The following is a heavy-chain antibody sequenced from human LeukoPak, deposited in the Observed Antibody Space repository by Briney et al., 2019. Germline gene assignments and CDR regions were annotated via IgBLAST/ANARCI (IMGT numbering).Heavy chain of an antibody. V-gene: IGHV4-30-4*01. D-gene: IGHD6-13*01. CDR3: AREQQREPIFDY. J-gene: IGHJ4*02. CDR1: GGSISSGDYY. Sequence: SETLSLTCTVSGGSISSGDYYWSWIRQPPGKGLEWIGYIYYSGSTYYNPSLKSRVTISVDTSKNQFSLKLSSVTAADTAVYYCAREQQREPIFDYWGQGTLVTVSP. CDR2: IYYSGST.